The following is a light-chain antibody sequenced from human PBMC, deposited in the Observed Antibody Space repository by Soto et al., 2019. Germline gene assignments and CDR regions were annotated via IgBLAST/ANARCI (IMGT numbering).Light chain of an antibody. CDR2: DAS. J-gene: IGKJ4*01. CDR3: QQYNSYSPLT. Sequence: DIQMTQSPSSLSASVGYRFTITWRSSQSISHWLAWYQQKPWKAPKLLIYDASSLESGVPSRFSGSGSGTEFTLTISSLQPDDFATYFCQQYNSYSPLTFGGGTKVDIK. CDR1: QSISHW. V-gene: IGKV1-5*01.